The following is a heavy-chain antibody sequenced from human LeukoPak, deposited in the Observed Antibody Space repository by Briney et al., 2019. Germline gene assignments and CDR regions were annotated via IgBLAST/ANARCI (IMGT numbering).Heavy chain of an antibody. CDR1: GFTFSSYA. V-gene: IGHV3-23*01. CDR2: ISGSGGST. CDR3: AKDLDIVGAIGGAFDI. J-gene: IGHJ3*02. Sequence: PGASLRLSCAASGFTFSSYAVSWVRQAPGKGLEWVSAISGSGGSTCYADSVKGRFTISRDNSKNTLYLQMNSLRAEDTAVYYCAKDLDIVGAIGGAFDIWGQGTMVTVSS. D-gene: IGHD1-26*01.